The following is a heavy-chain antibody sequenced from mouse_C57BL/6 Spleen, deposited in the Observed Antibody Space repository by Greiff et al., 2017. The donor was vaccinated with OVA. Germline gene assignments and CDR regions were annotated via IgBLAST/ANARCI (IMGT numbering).Heavy chain of an antibody. CDR3: ARQLGRGYFDV. J-gene: IGHJ1*03. Sequence: EVKLQESGGDLVKPGGSLKLPCAASGFTFSSYGMSWVRQTPDKRLEWVATISSGGSYTYYPDSVKGRFTISRDNAKNTLYLQMSSLKSEDTAMYYCARQLGRGYFDVWGTGTTVTVSS. CDR2: ISSGGSYT. V-gene: IGHV5-6*01. D-gene: IGHD4-1*01. CDR1: GFTFSSYG.